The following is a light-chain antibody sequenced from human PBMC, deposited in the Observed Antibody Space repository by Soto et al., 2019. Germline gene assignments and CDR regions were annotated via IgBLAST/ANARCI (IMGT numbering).Light chain of an antibody. CDR1: QGIGNF. J-gene: IGKJ4*01. CDR2: AAS. V-gene: IGKV1-27*01. Sequence: DIEFTQSPSSLSASLGDTVTITCRASQGIGNFLAWYQQKPGDVPRLLIYAASTVQSGGPSLFGGSGSGTDFTLTISSLQPEDVATYFCHRYNSFPLTFGGGTKVDIK. CDR3: HRYNSFPLT.